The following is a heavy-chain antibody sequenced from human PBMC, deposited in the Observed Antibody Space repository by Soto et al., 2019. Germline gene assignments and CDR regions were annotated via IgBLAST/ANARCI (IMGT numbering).Heavy chain of an antibody. Sequence: HPGGSLRLSCAASGFTVSSNYMSWVRQAPGKGLEWVSVIYSGGSTYYADSVKGRFTISRDNSKNTLYLQMNSLRAEDTAVYYCARDRTYYYLYGMDVWGQGTTVTVSS. CDR1: GFTVSSNY. D-gene: IGHD3-10*01. V-gene: IGHV3-53*01. CDR3: ARDRTYYYLYGMDV. CDR2: IYSGGST. J-gene: IGHJ6*02.